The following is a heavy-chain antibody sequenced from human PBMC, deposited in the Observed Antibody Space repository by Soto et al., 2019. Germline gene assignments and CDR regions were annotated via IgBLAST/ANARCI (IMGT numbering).Heavy chain of an antibody. D-gene: IGHD1-26*01. J-gene: IGHJ4*02. CDR3: ARRGSGSYSDY. Sequence: EVLLLESGGGLVQPGGSLRLSCAASGFTFSSYAMRWVRQAPVKGLEWVSAISGSGDSTYYADSVKGRFTISRDSSKNTLYLQMNSLRAEDTAVYYCARRGSGSYSDYWGQGTRVTVSS. CDR1: GFTFSSYA. CDR2: ISGSGDST. V-gene: IGHV3-23*01.